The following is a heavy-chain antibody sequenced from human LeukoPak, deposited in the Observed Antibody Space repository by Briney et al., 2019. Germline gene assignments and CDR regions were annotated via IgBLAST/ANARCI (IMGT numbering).Heavy chain of an antibody. D-gene: IGHD6-13*01. CDR2: IIPIFGTA. J-gene: IGHJ4*02. Sequence: WASVKVSCKASGGTFSSYAISWVRQAPGQGLEWMGGIIPIFGTANYAQKFQGRVTITADESTSTAYMELSSLRSEDTAVYYCASRIAPAHLAWVYWGQGTLVTVSS. CDR1: GGTFSSYA. CDR3: ASRIAPAHLAWVY. V-gene: IGHV1-69*13.